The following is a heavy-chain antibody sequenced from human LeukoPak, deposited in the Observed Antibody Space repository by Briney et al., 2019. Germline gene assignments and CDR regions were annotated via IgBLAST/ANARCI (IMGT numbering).Heavy chain of an antibody. CDR3: AGKRLRLGELSPYYYYMDV. J-gene: IGHJ6*03. Sequence: ASVKVSCKASGGTFSSYAISWVRQAPGQGLEWMGGIIPIFGTANYAQQFQGRVTITADESTSTAYMELSSLRSEDTAVYYCAGKRLRLGELSPYYYYMDVWGKGTTVTISS. CDR1: GGTFSSYA. D-gene: IGHD3-16*02. V-gene: IGHV1-69*13. CDR2: IIPIFGTA.